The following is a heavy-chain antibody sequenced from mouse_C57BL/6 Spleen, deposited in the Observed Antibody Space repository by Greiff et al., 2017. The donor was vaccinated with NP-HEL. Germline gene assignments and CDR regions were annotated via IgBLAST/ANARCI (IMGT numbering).Heavy chain of an antibody. CDR3: TRSEAGTRGGYAMDY. CDR2: IDPETGGT. V-gene: IGHV1-15*01. CDR1: GYTFTDYE. J-gene: IGHJ4*01. Sequence: QVQLQQSGAELVRPGASVTLSCKASGYTFTDYEMHWVKQTPVHGLEWIGAIDPETGGTAYNQQFQGTAILPAAKSSRTAYMELRSLTSEDSAVYYCTRSEAGTRGGYAMDYWGQGTSVTVSS. D-gene: IGHD4-1*01.